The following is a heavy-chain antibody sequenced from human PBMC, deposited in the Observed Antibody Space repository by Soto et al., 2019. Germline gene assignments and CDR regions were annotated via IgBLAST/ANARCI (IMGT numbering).Heavy chain of an antibody. CDR2: IYYSGST. CDR3: ARAQDFWTGYYRMPYYFDY. J-gene: IGHJ4*02. D-gene: IGHD3-3*01. CDR1: GGSVSSGSYY. V-gene: IGHV4-61*01. Sequence: SETLSLTCTVSGGSVSSGSYYWSWIRQPPGKGLEWIGYIYYSGSTNYNPSLKSRVTISLDTSKNQFSLKLSSVTAADTAVYYCARAQDFWTGYYRMPYYFDYWGQGTLVTVSS.